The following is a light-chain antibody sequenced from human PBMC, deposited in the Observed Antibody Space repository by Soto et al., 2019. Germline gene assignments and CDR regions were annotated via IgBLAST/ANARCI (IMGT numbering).Light chain of an antibody. CDR2: EVS. CDR1: SSDVGGYNY. CDR3: SSFAGNNNLV. Sequence: QSVLTQPPSASRSPGQSVTISCTGTSSDVGGYNYVSWYQQHPGKAPKLMISEVSKRPSGVPDRFSGSKSGNTASLTVSGLQAEDEADYYCSSFAGNNNLVFGGGTKLTLL. V-gene: IGLV2-8*02. J-gene: IGLJ2*01.